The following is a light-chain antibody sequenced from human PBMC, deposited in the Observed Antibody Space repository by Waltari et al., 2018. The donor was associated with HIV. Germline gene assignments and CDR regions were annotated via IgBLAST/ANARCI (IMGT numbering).Light chain of an antibody. CDR2: EVI. V-gene: IGLV2-8*01. J-gene: IGLJ2*01. CDR3: TSDAGSNNLV. CDR1: TSAVGGSNY. Sequence: SARTQPPPAPGSPGQSVTVPCTGKTSAVGGSNYVSWYQQHPGKAPKLMMYEVIKRPSGVPDRFSGSKAGNTASLTVSGLQAEDEADYYCTSDAGSNNLVFGGGTKLTVL.